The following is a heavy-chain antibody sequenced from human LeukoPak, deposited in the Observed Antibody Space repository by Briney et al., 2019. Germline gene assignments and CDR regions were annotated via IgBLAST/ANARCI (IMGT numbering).Heavy chain of an antibody. CDR2: IYHSGST. Sequence: SGTLSLTCAVSGGSISSSNWWSWVRQPPGKGLEWIGEIYHSGSTNYNPSLKSRVTISVDKSKNQFSLKLSSVTAADTAVYYCAREGPYCSGGSCYGYWGQGTLVTVSS. CDR3: AREGPYCSGGSCYGY. V-gene: IGHV4-4*02. CDR1: GGSISSSNW. J-gene: IGHJ4*02. D-gene: IGHD2-15*01.